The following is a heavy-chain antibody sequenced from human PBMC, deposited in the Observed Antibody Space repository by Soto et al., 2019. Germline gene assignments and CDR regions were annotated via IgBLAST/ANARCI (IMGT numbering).Heavy chain of an antibody. CDR2: IIPIFGTA. D-gene: IGHD4-4*01. CDR1: GGTFSSYA. Sequence: SVKVSCKASGGTFSSYAISWVRQAPGQGLEWMGGIIPIFGTANYAQKFQGRVTITADKSTSTAYMELSSLRSEDTAVYYCARDMTTVSEGYCYGMDVWGQGTTVTVSS. J-gene: IGHJ6*02. V-gene: IGHV1-69*06. CDR3: ARDMTTVSEGYCYGMDV.